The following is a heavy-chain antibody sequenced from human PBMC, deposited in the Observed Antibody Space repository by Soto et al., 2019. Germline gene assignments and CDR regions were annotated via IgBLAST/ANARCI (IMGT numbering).Heavy chain of an antibody. CDR1: GGTFSSYA. CDR2: IIPIFGIA. V-gene: IGHV1-69*01. Sequence: QVQLVQSGAEVKKPGSSVKVSCKASGGTFSSYAISWVRQAPGQGLEWMGGIIPIFGIANYAQKFQGRVTITADESTSTAYMELSSLRSEDTAVYYCAGITYYYDSSGYGYYFDYWGQGTLVTVSS. CDR3: AGITYYYDSSGYGYYFDY. J-gene: IGHJ4*02. D-gene: IGHD3-22*01.